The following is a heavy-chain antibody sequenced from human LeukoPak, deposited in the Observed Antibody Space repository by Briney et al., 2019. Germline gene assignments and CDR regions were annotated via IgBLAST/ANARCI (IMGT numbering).Heavy chain of an antibody. D-gene: IGHD1-26*01. CDR2: IYYSGST. J-gene: IGHJ4*02. CDR1: GGSISSGGYY. V-gene: IGHV4-31*03. CDR3: AGAHSGNPSLFDY. Sequence: PSETLSLTCTVSGGSISSGGYYWSWIRQHPGKGLEWIGYIYYSGSTYYNPSLKSRVTISVDTSKNQFSLKLSSVTAADTAVYYCAGAHSGNPSLFDYWGQGTLVTVSS.